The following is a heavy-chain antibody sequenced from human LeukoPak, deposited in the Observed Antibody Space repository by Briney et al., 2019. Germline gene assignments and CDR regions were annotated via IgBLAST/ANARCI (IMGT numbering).Heavy chain of an antibody. CDR2: IIPIFGTA. D-gene: IGHD2-15*01. Sequence: SVKVSCKASGGTFSSYAISWVRQAPGQGLEWMGGIIPIFGTANYAQKFQGRVTIIADESTTTAYMELSSLGSEDTAVYYCARGPQDIVVVVAATPFDYWGQGTLVTVSS. J-gene: IGHJ4*02. CDR3: ARGPQDIVVVVAATPFDY. V-gene: IGHV1-69*01. CDR1: GGTFSSYA.